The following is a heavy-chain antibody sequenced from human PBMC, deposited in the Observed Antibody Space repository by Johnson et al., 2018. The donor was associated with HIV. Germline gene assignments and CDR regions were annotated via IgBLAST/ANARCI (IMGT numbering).Heavy chain of an antibody. CDR1: GFTFTNAW. J-gene: IGHJ3*02. V-gene: IGHV3-30*03. D-gene: IGHD3-22*01. Sequence: QVQLVESGGGLVKPGGSLRLSCAASGFTFTNAWMSWVRQAPGKGLEWVAVISYDGSNKYYADSVKGRFTISRDNSKNSLYLQMNSLRAEDTAVYYCARDRGYWDAFDIWGQGTMVIVSS. CDR2: ISYDGSNK. CDR3: ARDRGYWDAFDI.